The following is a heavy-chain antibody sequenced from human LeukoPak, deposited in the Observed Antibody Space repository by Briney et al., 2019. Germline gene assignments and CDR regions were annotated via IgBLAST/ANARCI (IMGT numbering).Heavy chain of an antibody. Sequence: SETLSLTCTVSGGSISSYCWSWIRQPPGKGLEWIGYIYYSGSTNYNPSLKSRVTISVDTSKNQFSLKLSSVTAADTAVYYCARRRRIAAAVDWFDPWGQGTLVTVSS. CDR2: IYYSGST. V-gene: IGHV4-59*01. D-gene: IGHD6-13*01. J-gene: IGHJ5*02. CDR1: GGSISSYC. CDR3: ARRRRIAAAVDWFDP.